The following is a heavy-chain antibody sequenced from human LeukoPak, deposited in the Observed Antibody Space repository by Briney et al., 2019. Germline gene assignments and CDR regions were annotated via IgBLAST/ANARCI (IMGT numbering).Heavy chain of an antibody. CDR2: IYSGGST. J-gene: IGHJ4*02. V-gene: IGHV3-53*01. D-gene: IGHD3-10*01. CDR3: ARAESGPNYYGSGSYSN. Sequence: PGGSLRLSCAASGFTFSSYAMSWVRQAPGKGLEWVSVIYSGGSTYYADSVKGRFTISRDNSKNTLYLQMNSLRAEDTAVYYCARAESGPNYYGSGSYSNWGQGTLVTVSS. CDR1: GFTFSSYA.